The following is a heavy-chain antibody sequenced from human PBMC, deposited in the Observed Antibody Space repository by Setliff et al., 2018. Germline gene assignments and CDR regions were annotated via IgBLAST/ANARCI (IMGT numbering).Heavy chain of an antibody. CDR3: ARAYYGTVNGYSSYYGLDV. CDR1: GFTFSSYW. CDR2: VNDDGSSA. J-gene: IGHJ6*02. V-gene: IGHV3-74*03. D-gene: IGHD3-9*01. Sequence: GGSLRLSCAASGFTFSSYWMHWVRQDPGKGLVWVSRVNDDGSSAMYADSVRGRFTMSRDNAKNTLYLQMNSLRAEDTAVYYCARAYYGTVNGYSSYYGLDVWGQGTTVTVSS.